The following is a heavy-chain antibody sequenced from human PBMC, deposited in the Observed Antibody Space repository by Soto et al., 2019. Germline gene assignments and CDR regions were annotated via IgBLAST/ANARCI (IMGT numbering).Heavy chain of an antibody. J-gene: IGHJ6*02. Sequence: ASVKVSCKASGYTFTGYYMHWVRQAPGQGLEWMGWINPNSGGTNYAQKFQGWVTMTRDTSISTAYMELSRLRSDDTAVYYCARVAGPYYYYGMDVWGQGTTVTVSS. CDR1: GYTFTGYY. CDR3: ARVAGPYYYYGMDV. D-gene: IGHD6-19*01. CDR2: INPNSGGT. V-gene: IGHV1-2*04.